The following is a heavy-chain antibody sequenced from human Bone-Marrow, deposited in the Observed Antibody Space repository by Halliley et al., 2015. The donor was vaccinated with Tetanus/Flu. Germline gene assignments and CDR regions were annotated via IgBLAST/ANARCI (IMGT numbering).Heavy chain of an antibody. CDR3: ARHGDDSGSYLYYFYGMAG. CDR1: GYTFTNYW. J-gene: IGHJ6*02. V-gene: IGHV5-51*01. Sequence: QLVQSGAEVKKPGESLKISCKASGYTFTNYWIDWVRQMPGKGLEWMGIIYPGDSDARYSPSLEGQITISADNSIGTAYLQLHSLKASDTAMYYCARHGDDSGSYLYYFYGMAGWGQGTTVTVSS. CDR2: IYPGDSDA. D-gene: IGHD1-26*01.